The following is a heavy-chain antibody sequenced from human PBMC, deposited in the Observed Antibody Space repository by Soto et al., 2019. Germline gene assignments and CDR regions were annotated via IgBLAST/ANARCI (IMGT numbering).Heavy chain of an antibody. Sequence: ASVKVSCKASGYTFTGYYMHWVRQAPGQGLEWMGWINPDSGGTNYAQKFQGWVTMTRDTSISTAYMELSRLRSDDTAVYYCARSSITGAGRLFYGMDVLGQGTTVTVSS. D-gene: IGHD2-21*01. CDR2: INPDSGGT. J-gene: IGHJ6*02. V-gene: IGHV1-2*04. CDR1: GYTFTGYY. CDR3: ARSSITGAGRLFYGMDV.